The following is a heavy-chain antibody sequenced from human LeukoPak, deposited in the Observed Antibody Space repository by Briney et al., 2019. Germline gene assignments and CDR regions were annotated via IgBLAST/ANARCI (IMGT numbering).Heavy chain of an antibody. Sequence: GGSLRLSCAASGFTCSSYWMSWVRQAPGKGLEWVANIKQDGSEKYYVDSVKGRFTIARYNAKNSLYLQMNSLRAEDTAVYDCAELGITMIGGVWGKGTTVTISS. CDR1: GFTCSSYW. CDR3: AELGITMIGGV. J-gene: IGHJ6*01. V-gene: IGHV3-7*01. D-gene: IGHD3-10*02. CDR2: IKQDGSEK.